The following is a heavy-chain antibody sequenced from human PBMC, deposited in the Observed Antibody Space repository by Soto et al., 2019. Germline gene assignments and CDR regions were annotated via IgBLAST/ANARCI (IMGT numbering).Heavy chain of an antibody. CDR3: ATLQRSCSGADCSYFDY. CDR1: GGSISSSSYF. Sequence: PSETLSLTCTVSGGSISSSSYFWAWVRQPPGKGLEWIGTISHSGSSTYYSPSLKSRVTISVDTSKNHFSLTLSSVTAADTAFYYCATLQRSCSGADCSYFDYWGQGTQVTVSS. J-gene: IGHJ4*02. D-gene: IGHD2-15*01. V-gene: IGHV4-39*02. CDR2: ISHSGSST.